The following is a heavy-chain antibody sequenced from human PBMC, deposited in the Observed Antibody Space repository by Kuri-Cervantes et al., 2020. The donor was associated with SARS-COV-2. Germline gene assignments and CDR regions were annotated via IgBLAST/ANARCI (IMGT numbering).Heavy chain of an antibody. CDR3: AREVGYCDSGRCYGLDAFDI. Sequence: ASVKVSCKASGYTFSSYAIHWVRQAPGQGLEWMGWINTATGNTTYSQKFQGRVTITRDTAASTEYMDLNSLRSEDTAVYYCAREVGYCDSGRCYGLDAFDIWGQGTMVTVSS. V-gene: IGHV1-3*04. D-gene: IGHD2-2*01. CDR1: GYTFSSYA. J-gene: IGHJ3*02. CDR2: INTATGNT.